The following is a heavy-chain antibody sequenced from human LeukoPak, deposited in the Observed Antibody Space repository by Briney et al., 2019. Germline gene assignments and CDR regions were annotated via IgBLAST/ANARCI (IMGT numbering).Heavy chain of an antibody. V-gene: IGHV3-23*01. J-gene: IGHJ4*02. D-gene: IGHD3-22*01. CDR3: AKRDSSGYSTSFFDY. CDR1: GFIFSNYA. Sequence: GGSQRLSCAASGFIFSNYAMGWVRQAPGKGLEWVSAIGGSGGSAFYTDSVKGRFTISRDNSRNTLYLQMNSLRADDTAVYYCAKRDSSGYSTSFFDYWGQGTLVTVSS. CDR2: IGGSGGSA.